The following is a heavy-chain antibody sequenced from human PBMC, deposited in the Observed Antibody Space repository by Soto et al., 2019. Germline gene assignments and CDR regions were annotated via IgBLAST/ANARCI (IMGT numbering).Heavy chain of an antibody. CDR2: ISYDGSNK. J-gene: IGHJ5*02. CDR1: GFTFSSYG. D-gene: IGHD1-26*01. CDR3: SEGGPVAQGGGLFEP. V-gene: IGHV3-30*03. Sequence: QVQLVESGGGVVQPGRSLRLSCAASGFTFSSYGMHWVRQAPGKGLEWVAVISYDGSNKYYADSVKGRFTISRDNSKKPVYSQMKRLGAEGKAVYYRSEGGPVAQGGGLFEPWGQGTLVTVSS.